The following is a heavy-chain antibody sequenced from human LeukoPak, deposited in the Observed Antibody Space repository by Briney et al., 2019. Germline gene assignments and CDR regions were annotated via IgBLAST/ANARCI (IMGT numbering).Heavy chain of an antibody. J-gene: IGHJ4*02. CDR2: IYHSGST. Sequence: SETLSLTCAVSGGCISSGGYSWSWNRQPPGKGLEWIGYIYHSGSTYYNPSLKSRVTISVDTSKDQFSLKLSSVTAADTAVYYCAREVTGSYLDYWGQGTLVTVSS. CDR1: GGCISSGGYS. CDR3: AREVTGSYLDY. V-gene: IGHV4-30-2*05. D-gene: IGHD3-10*01.